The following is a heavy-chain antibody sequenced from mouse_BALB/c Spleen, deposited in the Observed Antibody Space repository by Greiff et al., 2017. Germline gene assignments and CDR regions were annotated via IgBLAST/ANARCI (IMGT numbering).Heavy chain of an antibody. Sequence: VQLQQSGAELAKPGASVKMSCKASGYTFTSYWMHWVNQRPGQGLEWIGYINPSTGYTEYNQKFKDKATLTADKSSSTAYMQLSSLTSEDSAVYYCARRSTVDSFDYWGQGTTLTVSS. V-gene: IGHV1-7*01. D-gene: IGHD1-1*01. CDR2: INPSTGYT. CDR1: GYTFTSYW. CDR3: ARRSTVDSFDY. J-gene: IGHJ2*01.